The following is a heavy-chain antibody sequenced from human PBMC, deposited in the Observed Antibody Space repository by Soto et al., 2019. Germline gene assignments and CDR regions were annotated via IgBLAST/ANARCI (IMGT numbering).Heavy chain of an antibody. J-gene: IGHJ6*02. Sequence: QVQLVQSGAEVKKPGASVKVSCKASGYTFTGYYMHWVRQAPGQGLEWMGWINPNSGGTTYAQKFQGWVTMTRDTSISTAYMELSRLRSDDTAVYYCARAAMSSPGAPRGYYGMDVWGQGTTVTVSS. V-gene: IGHV1-2*04. CDR3: ARAAMSSPGAPRGYYGMDV. CDR1: GYTFTGYY. CDR2: INPNSGGT. D-gene: IGHD2-2*01.